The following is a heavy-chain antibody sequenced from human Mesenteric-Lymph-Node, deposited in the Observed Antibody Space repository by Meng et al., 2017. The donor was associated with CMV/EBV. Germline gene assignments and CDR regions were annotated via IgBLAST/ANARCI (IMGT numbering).Heavy chain of an antibody. CDR3: ARDRLEGSYSGPGY. CDR1: GFTFSSYA. CDR2: ISYDGSNK. V-gene: IGHV3-30*04. D-gene: IGHD1-26*01. J-gene: IGHJ4*02. Sequence: GGSLRLSCAASGFTFSSYAMHWVRQAPGKGLEWVAVISYDGSNKYYADSVKGRFTISRDNAKNSLYLQMDSLRVEDTAVYYCARDRLEGSYSGPGYWGQGTLVTVSS.